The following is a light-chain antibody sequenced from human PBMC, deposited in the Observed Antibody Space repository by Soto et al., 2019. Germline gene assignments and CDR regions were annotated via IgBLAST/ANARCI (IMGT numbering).Light chain of an antibody. V-gene: IGKV3-20*01. CDR3: HQYGGSPRT. J-gene: IGKJ1*01. CDR2: GVS. Sequence: EIVLTQSPGTLSLSPGERATLFCRSSQSVSSNYLNWFQQKPGQAPRLLIYGVSSRATGIPDRFSGSGAGTDFNLTISRLEPEDVAVYYCHQYGGSPRTFGQGTKVDIK. CDR1: QSVSSNY.